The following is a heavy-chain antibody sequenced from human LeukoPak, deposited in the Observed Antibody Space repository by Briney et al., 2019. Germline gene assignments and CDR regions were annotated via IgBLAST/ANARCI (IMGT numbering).Heavy chain of an antibody. J-gene: IGHJ4*02. CDR1: GFTFSSYA. D-gene: IGHD2-2*01. CDR2: ISGSGGTT. CDR3: AKRDIVVVPAANIDY. V-gene: IGHV3-23*01. Sequence: GGSLRLSCAASGFTFSSYAMSWVRQAPGKGLEWVSAISGSGGTTYYADSVKGRFTISRDNSKNTLYLQMNSLRAEDTAVYYRAKRDIVVVPAANIDYWGQGTLVTVSS.